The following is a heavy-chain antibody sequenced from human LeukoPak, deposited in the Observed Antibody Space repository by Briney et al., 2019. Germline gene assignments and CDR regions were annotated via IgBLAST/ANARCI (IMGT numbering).Heavy chain of an antibody. D-gene: IGHD1-1*01. CDR2: INHSGST. Sequence: SETLSLTCAVYGGSFSGYYWSWLRQPPGKGLEWLGEINHSGSTNYNPSLKSRVTISVDTSKNQFSLKLSSVTAADTAVYYCARGPLAGTTEPQFDYWGQGTLVTVSS. CDR3: ARGPLAGTTEPQFDY. V-gene: IGHV4-34*01. J-gene: IGHJ4*02. CDR1: GGSFSGYY.